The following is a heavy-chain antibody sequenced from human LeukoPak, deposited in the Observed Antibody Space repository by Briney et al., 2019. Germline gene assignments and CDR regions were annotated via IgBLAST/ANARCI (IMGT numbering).Heavy chain of an antibody. CDR3: AQADSTGYFYFQH. V-gene: IGHV6-1*01. Sequence: SQTLSLTCAISGDSVSSNSAAWNWIRQSPSRGLEWLGSTYYRSEWYNDYAVSVKSRININPDTSKNQFSLQLNSVTPEDTAVYYCAQADSTGYFYFQHWGQGTLVTVSS. CDR1: GDSVSSNSAA. D-gene: IGHD3-22*01. J-gene: IGHJ1*01. CDR2: TYYRSEWYN.